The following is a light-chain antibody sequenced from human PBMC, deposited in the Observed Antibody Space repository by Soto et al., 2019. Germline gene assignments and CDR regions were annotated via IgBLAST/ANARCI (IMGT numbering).Light chain of an antibody. CDR3: HQRYIWPPLT. V-gene: IGKV3-11*01. Sequence: EIVLTQSPATLSLSPGERATLSCRASQSVENYLAWFQQKRGQAPRLLIYDTSNRAAGIPDRFSGSGSGTDFTLTISSLEPEDFAVYYCHQRYIWPPLTFGGGTKVGIK. CDR2: DTS. J-gene: IGKJ4*01. CDR1: QSVENY.